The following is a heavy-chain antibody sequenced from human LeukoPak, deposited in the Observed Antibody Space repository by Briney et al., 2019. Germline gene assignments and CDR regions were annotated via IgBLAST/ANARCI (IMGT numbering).Heavy chain of an antibody. V-gene: IGHV4-4*07. CDR2: IYTSGST. J-gene: IGHJ6*03. Sequence: SETLSLTCTVSGGSISSYYWSWIRQPAGKGLEWIGRIYTSGSTNYNPSLKSRVPMSVDTSKNQFSLKLSSVTAADTAVYYCARENSDYYYYMDGRLRAAKVTVSS. D-gene: IGHD4-23*01. CDR1: GGSISSYY. CDR3: ARENSDYYYYMDG.